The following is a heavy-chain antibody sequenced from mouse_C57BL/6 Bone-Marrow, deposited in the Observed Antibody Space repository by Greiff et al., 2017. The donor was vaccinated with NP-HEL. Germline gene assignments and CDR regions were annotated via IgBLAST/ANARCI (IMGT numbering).Heavy chain of an antibody. V-gene: IGHV10-1*01. CDR2: IRSKSNNYAT. CDR1: GFSFNTYA. Sequence: EVQWVESGGGLVQPKGSLKLSCAASGFSFNTYAMNWVRQSPGKGLEWVARIRSKSNNYATYYADSVKDRFTISRDDSESMLYLQMNNLKTEDTAMYYCVRQYSNYVSWFAYWGQGTLVTVSA. D-gene: IGHD2-5*01. J-gene: IGHJ3*01. CDR3: VRQYSNYVSWFAY.